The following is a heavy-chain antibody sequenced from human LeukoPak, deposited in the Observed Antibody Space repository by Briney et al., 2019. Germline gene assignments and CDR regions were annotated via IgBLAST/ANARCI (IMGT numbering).Heavy chain of an antibody. CDR1: GFSFSKYG. CDR3: ARDRARAVACRRRAYFCYFDL. D-gene: IGHD6-19*01. V-gene: IGHV3-30*03. Sequence: GRSLRLSCAASGFSFSKYGIHWVSQDRGKGMEWVAVISHDGRDKNYTESVKGRFTISRDNSKNTLFLQMNSLRPEYTAVYYCARDRARAVACRRRAYFCYFDLWGRGTLVTVSS. J-gene: IGHJ2*01. CDR2: ISHDGRDK.